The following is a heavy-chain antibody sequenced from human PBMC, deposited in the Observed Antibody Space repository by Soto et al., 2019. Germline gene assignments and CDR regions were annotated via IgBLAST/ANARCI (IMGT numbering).Heavy chain of an antibody. CDR2: TYYSGST. V-gene: IGHV4-31*03. Sequence: SETLSLTCTVSGGFMISGIYYWSWIRQPPGKGLECIGFTYYSGSTYYNPSLKSRVTISVDTSKNQFSLKLSSVTAADTAVYYCARSVFPCGQGTLVTVSS. CDR1: GGFMISGIYY. CDR3: ARSVFP. J-gene: IGHJ5*02.